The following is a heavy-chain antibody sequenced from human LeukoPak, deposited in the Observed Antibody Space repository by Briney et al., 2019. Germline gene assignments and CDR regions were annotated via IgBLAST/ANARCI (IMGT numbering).Heavy chain of an antibody. D-gene: IGHD3-10*01. CDR2: ISYDGNNQ. CDR1: GFTFSSYA. Sequence: PGGSLRLSCAASGFTFSSYAMHWVRQTPGKGLEWVAVISYDGNNQYYADSVKGRLTISRDNSKNTLYLQMSSLRTDDTAVYYCARGSRCSSTRYLERYYVSGSSYLFDYWGQGTLVTVSS. CDR3: ARGSRCSSTRYLERYYVSGSSYLFDY. J-gene: IGHJ4*02. V-gene: IGHV3-30-3*01.